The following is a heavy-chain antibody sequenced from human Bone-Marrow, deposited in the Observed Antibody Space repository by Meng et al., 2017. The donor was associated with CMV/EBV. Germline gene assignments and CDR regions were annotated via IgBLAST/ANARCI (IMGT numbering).Heavy chain of an antibody. CDR3: ARETFYCSSTSCYPDY. J-gene: IGHJ4*02. Sequence: GGSLRLSCAASGFTFDDYAMHWVRQAPGKGLEWVSGISWNSGSIGYADSVKGRFTISRDNAKNSLYLQMNSLRAEDTAVYYCARETFYCSSTSCYPDYWGQGTLVTVSS. V-gene: IGHV3-9*01. D-gene: IGHD2-2*01. CDR2: ISWNSGSI. CDR1: GFTFDDYA.